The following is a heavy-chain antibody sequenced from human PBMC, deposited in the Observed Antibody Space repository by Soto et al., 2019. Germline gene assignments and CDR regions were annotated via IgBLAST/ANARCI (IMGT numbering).Heavy chain of an antibody. CDR1: GFTFSSYA. Sequence: GGSLRLSCAASGFTFSSYAMSWVRQAPGKGLEWVSAISGSGGSTYYADSVKGRFTISRDNSKNTLYLQMNSLRAEDTAVYYCAKVSPRTAVAGTGWFDPWGQGTLVTVSS. CDR2: ISGSGGST. J-gene: IGHJ5*02. CDR3: AKVSPRTAVAGTGWFDP. D-gene: IGHD6-19*01. V-gene: IGHV3-23*01.